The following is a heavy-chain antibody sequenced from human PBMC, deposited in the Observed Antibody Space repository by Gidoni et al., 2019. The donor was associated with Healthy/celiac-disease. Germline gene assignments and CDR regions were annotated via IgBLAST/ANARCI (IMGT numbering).Heavy chain of an antibody. V-gene: IGHV3-23*01. J-gene: IGHJ4*02. CDR3: AKPMYYYDSSGYYPDY. CDR1: GFPFSSYA. Sequence: EVQLLESGGGLVQPGGSLRLSCAASGFPFSSYAMSWVRQAPGKGLEWVSAISGSGGSTYYADSVKGRFTISRDNSKNTLYLQMNSLRAEDTAVYYCAKPMYYYDSSGYYPDYWGQGTLVTVSS. CDR2: ISGSGGST. D-gene: IGHD3-22*01.